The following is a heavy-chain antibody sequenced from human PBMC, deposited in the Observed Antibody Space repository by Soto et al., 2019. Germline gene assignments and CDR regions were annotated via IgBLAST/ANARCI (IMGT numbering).Heavy chain of an antibody. CDR3: ARGANYYDSSGLSY. V-gene: IGHV3-48*01. Sequence: PGRSLRLSCAASGFTFSSYSMNWVRQAPGKGLEWVSYISSSSSTIYYADSVKGRFTISRDNAKNSLYLQMNSLRAEDTAVYYCARGANYYDSSGLSYWGQGTLVTVSS. D-gene: IGHD3-22*01. CDR1: GFTFSSYS. CDR2: ISSSSSTI. J-gene: IGHJ4*02.